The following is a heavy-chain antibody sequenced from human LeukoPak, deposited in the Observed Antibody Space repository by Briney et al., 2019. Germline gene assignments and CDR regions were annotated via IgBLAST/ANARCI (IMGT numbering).Heavy chain of an antibody. CDR3: ARLPGYSSESWFDP. Sequence: SETLSLTCIVSGGSISSNSYYWGWIRQPPGKGLEWIGSIYYTGSTNYNPSIKSRVTISVDTSKNQFSLKLSSVTAADTAVYYCARLPGYSSESWFDPWGQGTLVTVSS. CDR2: IYYTGST. V-gene: IGHV4-39*07. D-gene: IGHD3-9*01. J-gene: IGHJ5*02. CDR1: GGSISSNSYY.